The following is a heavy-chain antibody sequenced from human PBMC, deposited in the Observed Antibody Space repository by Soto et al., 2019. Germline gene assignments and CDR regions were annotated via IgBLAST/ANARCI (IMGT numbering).Heavy chain of an antibody. D-gene: IGHD5-18*01. CDR1: GGSISSSNW. J-gene: IGHJ4*02. CDR3: ATESGSTYGYFDH. V-gene: IGHV4-4*02. CDR2: IYHSGST. Sequence: PSETLSLTCAVSGGSISSSNWWSWVRQPPGKGLEWIGEIYHSGSTNYNPSLKTRLSMSVDRSKNQFTLRLTSVTAADTAVYFCATESGSTYGYFDHWGQGTQVTVSS.